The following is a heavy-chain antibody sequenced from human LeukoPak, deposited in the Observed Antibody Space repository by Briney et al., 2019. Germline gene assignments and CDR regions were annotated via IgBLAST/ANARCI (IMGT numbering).Heavy chain of an antibody. V-gene: IGHV3-11*04. D-gene: IGHD3-10*01. CDR3: ARDPYYYASDC. Sequence: GGPLRLSCAASGFTFSDYYMTWIRQAPGKGLEWVSYISTEGITIHYADSVKGRFTVSRDNAKNSVYLQMNSLRAEDTAVYYCARDPYYYASDCWGQGALVTVSS. J-gene: IGHJ4*02. CDR2: ISTEGITI. CDR1: GFTFSDYY.